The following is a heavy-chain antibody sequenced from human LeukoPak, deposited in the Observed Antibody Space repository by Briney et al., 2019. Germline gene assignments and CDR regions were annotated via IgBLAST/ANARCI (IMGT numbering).Heavy chain of an antibody. J-gene: IGHJ5*02. D-gene: IGHD2-15*01. CDR2: IYYSGST. CDR1: GGSISSSSDY. V-gene: IGHV4-39*01. Sequence: SETLSLTCTVSGGSISSSSDYWGWIRQPPGKGLEWIGSIYYSGSTYYNPSLKSRVTISVDTSKNQFSLKLSSVTAADKGVYYCARQLYCSGGSCYSYSWFDPWGQGTLVTVSS. CDR3: ARQLYCSGGSCYSYSWFDP.